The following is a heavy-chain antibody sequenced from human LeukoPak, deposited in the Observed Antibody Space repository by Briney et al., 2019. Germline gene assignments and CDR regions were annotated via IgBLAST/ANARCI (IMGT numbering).Heavy chain of an antibody. CDR2: IRYDGSNK. J-gene: IGHJ5*02. Sequence: GGSLRLSCAASGFTFSSYGMHWVRQAPGKGLEWVAFIRYDGSNKYYADSVKGRFTISRDNSKNSLYLQMNSLRAEDTAVYYCARDILTGHYWWFDPWGQGTLVTVSS. CDR3: ARDILTGHYWWFDP. CDR1: GFTFSSYG. V-gene: IGHV3-30*02. D-gene: IGHD3-9*01.